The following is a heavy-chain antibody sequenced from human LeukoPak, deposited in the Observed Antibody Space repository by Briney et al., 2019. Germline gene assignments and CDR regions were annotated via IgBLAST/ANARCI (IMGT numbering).Heavy chain of an antibody. CDR1: GFTFTSSA. J-gene: IGHJ6*03. Sequence: SVKVSCKASGFTFTSSAMQWVRQARGQRLEWIGWIVVGSGNTNYAQKFQERVTITRDMSTSTAYMELSSLRSEDTAVYYCAADGEPYSSSSERYMDVWGKGTTVTVSS. V-gene: IGHV1-58*02. CDR2: IVVGSGNT. D-gene: IGHD6-13*01. CDR3: AADGEPYSSSSERYMDV.